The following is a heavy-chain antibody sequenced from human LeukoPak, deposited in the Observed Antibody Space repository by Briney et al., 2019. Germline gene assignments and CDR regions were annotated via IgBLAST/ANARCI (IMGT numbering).Heavy chain of an antibody. CDR2: INPNNGGT. V-gene: IGHV1-2*02. D-gene: IGHD2-21*01. CDR1: GYTFTSYY. J-gene: IGHJ3*02. Sequence: GASVKVSCKASGYTFTSYYMHWVRQAPGQGLEWMGWINPNNGGTNYAQKFQGRVTMTRDTSISTLYMEMSGLRSDDTAVYYCLRYSSLDGFDIWGQGTMVTVSS. CDR3: LRYSSLDGFDI.